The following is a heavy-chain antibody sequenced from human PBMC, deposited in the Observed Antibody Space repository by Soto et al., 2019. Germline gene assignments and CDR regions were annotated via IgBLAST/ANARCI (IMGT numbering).Heavy chain of an antibody. Sequence: EVQLVESGGGLIQPGGSLRLSCAASGFTVSSNYMSWVRQAPGKGLEWVSVIYSGGSTYYADSVNGRFTISRDNSKNTLYLQMNSLRAEDTAVYYCARNYDSTAGGAFDIWGQGTMVTVSS. CDR2: IYSGGST. D-gene: IGHD3-22*01. V-gene: IGHV3-53*01. J-gene: IGHJ3*02. CDR1: GFTVSSNY. CDR3: ARNYDSTAGGAFDI.